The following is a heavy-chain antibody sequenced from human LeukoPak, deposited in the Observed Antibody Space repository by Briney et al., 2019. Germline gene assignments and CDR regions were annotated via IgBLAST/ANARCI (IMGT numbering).Heavy chain of an antibody. Sequence: PGGSLRLSCAASGFTFSNHGMNWVRQAPGKGLEWVSGISPSGDITYYADSVKGRFTISRDNSKNTLYLEVISLTAEDTAVYYCAKVREYCSGGSRLWGEDYFDYWGQGTLVTVSS. J-gene: IGHJ4*02. CDR2: ISPSGDIT. CDR1: GFTFSNHG. V-gene: IGHV3-23*01. D-gene: IGHD2-15*01. CDR3: AKVREYCSGGSRLWGEDYFDY.